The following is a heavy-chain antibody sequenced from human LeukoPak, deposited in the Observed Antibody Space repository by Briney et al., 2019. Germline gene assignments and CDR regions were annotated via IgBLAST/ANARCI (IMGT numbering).Heavy chain of an antibody. J-gene: IGHJ4*02. V-gene: IGHV4-4*02. CDR1: GGSISSSNW. CDR2: IYHSGST. CDR3: ARADYDFWSGLLYYFDY. D-gene: IGHD3-3*01. Sequence: SETLSLTCAVSGGSISSSNWWNWVRQSPGKGLEWIGEIYHSGSTNYNPSLKSRVTISVDKSKNQFSLKLSSVTAADTAVYYCARADYDFWSGLLYYFDYWGQGTLVTVSS.